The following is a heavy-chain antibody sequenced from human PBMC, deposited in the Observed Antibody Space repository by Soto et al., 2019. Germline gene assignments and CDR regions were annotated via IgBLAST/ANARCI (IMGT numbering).Heavy chain of an antibody. Sequence: EVQLLESGGGLVQPGGSLRLSCAASGFTFRIYAMSWVRQVPGKGLEWVSTISDSADSAYYADSVKGRFTISRDNSKNTLYLQMNSLRAKDAAVYYCARPYGGKIGEALALWGQGTTVTVSS. D-gene: IGHD2-15*01. CDR2: ISDSADSA. V-gene: IGHV3-23*01. CDR1: GFTFRIYA. J-gene: IGHJ6*02. CDR3: ARPYGGKIGEALAL.